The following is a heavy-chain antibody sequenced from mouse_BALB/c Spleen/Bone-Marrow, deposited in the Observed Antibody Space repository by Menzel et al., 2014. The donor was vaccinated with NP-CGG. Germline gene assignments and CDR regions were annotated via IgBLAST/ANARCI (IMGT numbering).Heavy chain of an antibody. J-gene: IGHJ4*01. CDR1: GFSLTSYG. Sequence: QVQLQQSGPGLVQPSQSLSITCTVSGFSLTSYGVHWVRQSPGKGLEWLGVIWSGGTTGYNAPFISRLSISKDNSKSQVFFKMNSLQANDTAIYYCARNPIRRNAMDYWGQGTSVTVSS. CDR2: IWSGGTT. CDR3: ARNPIRRNAMDY. V-gene: IGHV2-2*02. D-gene: IGHD2-12*01.